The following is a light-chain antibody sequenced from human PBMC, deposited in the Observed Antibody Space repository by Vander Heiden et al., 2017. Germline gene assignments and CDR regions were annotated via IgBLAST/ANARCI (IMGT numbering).Light chain of an antibody. CDR2: WAS. CDR1: QSVFNRSNKKNY. V-gene: IGKV4-1*01. J-gene: IGKJ1*01. CDR3: QQYFDTRWT. Sequence: DIVMTQPPDSQAVSLGERATINCKSSQSVFNRSNKKNYLAWFQKKPGQPPKLLICWASTRESGVPDRFSAGGSGTDFTLTISALQAEDVAVYYCQQYFDTRWTFGQGTKVEIK.